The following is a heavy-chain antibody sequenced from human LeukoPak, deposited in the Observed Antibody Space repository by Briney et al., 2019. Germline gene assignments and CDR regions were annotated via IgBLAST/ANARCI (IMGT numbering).Heavy chain of an antibody. D-gene: IGHD6-19*01. CDR3: ARVHSIAVAGTLDY. J-gene: IGHJ4*02. V-gene: IGHV3-30-3*01. Sequence: GGSLRLSCAASGFTFSSYAMHWVRQAPGKGLEWVAVISYDGSNKYYADSVKGRFTISRDNSKNTLYLQMNSLRAEDTAVYYCARVHSIAVAGTLDYWGQGTLVTVSS. CDR1: GFTFSSYA. CDR2: ISYDGSNK.